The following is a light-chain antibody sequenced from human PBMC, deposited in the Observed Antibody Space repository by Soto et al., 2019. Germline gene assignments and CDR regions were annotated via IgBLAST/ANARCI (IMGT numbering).Light chain of an antibody. J-gene: IGKJ1*01. CDR2: DAS. V-gene: IGKV3-11*01. Sequence: EIVLTQSPATLSLSPGERATLSCRASQSVSSYLAWYQQNPGQAPRLLIYDASNRATGIPARFSGSGSGTDFTLTISSLEPEDFAVYYCQQRSSWPRTFGQGTKVEIK. CDR3: QQRSSWPRT. CDR1: QSVSSY.